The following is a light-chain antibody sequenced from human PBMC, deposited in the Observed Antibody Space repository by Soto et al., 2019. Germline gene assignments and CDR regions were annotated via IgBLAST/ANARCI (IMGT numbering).Light chain of an antibody. CDR2: GAY. V-gene: IGKV1-39*01. CDR3: HQTFSAPFT. CDR1: QTIKKY. Sequence: IQMTQSPSSLSATVGDRVTVTCRASQTIKKYLNWYQCKPGKAPKLLIYGAYNLQRGVPSRFSGSGSGTDFTLTISRLETEDFATYYCHQTFSAPFTFGQGTGLE. J-gene: IGKJ2*01.